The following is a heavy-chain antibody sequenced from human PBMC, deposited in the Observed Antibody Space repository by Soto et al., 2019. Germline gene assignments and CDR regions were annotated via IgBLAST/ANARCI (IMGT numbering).Heavy chain of an antibody. Sequence: VNVSCPASGGTFSSYAISSVRQAPGQGLEWMGGIIPIFGTAKYAQDLQGRVTMTTDTSTSTAYMELRSLRSDDTAVYYCARFSGGSYNTYYFYYGMDVWGQGTTVTVSS. CDR1: GGTFSSYA. D-gene: IGHD2-15*01. CDR2: IIPIFGTA. J-gene: IGHJ6*02. V-gene: IGHV1-69*13. CDR3: ARFSGGSYNTYYFYYGMDV.